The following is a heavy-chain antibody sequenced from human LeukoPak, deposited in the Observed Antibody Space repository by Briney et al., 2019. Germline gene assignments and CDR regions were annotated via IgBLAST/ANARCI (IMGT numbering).Heavy chain of an antibody. CDR3: AILPGYSSSWYEVDY. CDR1: GFTFSSYA. V-gene: IGHV3-23*01. D-gene: IGHD6-13*01. CDR2: ISGSGGST. Sequence: PGGSLRLSCAASGFTFSSYAMSWVRQAPGKGLEWVSGISGSGGSTYYADSVKSRFTISRDNSKNTLYLQMNSPRAEDTAVYYCAILPGYSSSWYEVDYWGQGTLVTVSS. J-gene: IGHJ4*02.